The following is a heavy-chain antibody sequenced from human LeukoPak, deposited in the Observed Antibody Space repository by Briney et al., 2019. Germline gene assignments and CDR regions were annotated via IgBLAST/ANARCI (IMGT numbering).Heavy chain of an antibody. V-gene: IGHV4-39*07. D-gene: IGHD1-26*01. CDR1: GGSISSSSYY. CDR2: IYYSGST. Sequence: SETLSLTCTVSGGSISSSSYYWGWIRQPPGKGLEWIGTIYYSGSTYYNPSLKSRVTISVDTSKNQFSLKLSSVTAADTAVYYCARSGSYGDAFDIWGQGTMVTVSS. CDR3: ARSGSYGDAFDI. J-gene: IGHJ3*02.